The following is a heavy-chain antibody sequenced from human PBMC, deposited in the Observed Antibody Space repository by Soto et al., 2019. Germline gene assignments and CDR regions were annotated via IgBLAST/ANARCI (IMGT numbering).Heavy chain of an antibody. CDR2: IYYSGST. CDR1: GYSISSSNW. V-gene: IGHV4-28*01. CDR3: ARSAVAITSVGYFDY. J-gene: IGHJ4*02. D-gene: IGHD3-22*01. Sequence: QVQLQESGPGLVKPSDTLSLTCAVSGYSISSSNWWGWIRQPPGKGLEWIGYIYYSGSTYYTPSLKSRVTMSVDTSKIQFSLKLSSVTAVDTAVYYCARSAVAITSVGYFDYWGQGTLVTVSS.